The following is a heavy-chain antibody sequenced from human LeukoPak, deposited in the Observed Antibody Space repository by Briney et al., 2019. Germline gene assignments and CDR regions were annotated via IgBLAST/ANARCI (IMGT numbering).Heavy chain of an antibody. V-gene: IGHV3-9*01. Sequence: QPGGSLRLSCAASGFTFDDYAMHWVRQAPGKGLEWVSGISWNSGSIGYADSVKGRFTISRDNAKNSLYLQMNSLRAEDTALYYCAKTPFMVRGHDYFDYWGQGTLVTVSS. CDR3: AKTPFMVRGHDYFDY. CDR1: GFTFDDYA. CDR2: ISWNSGSI. D-gene: IGHD3-10*01. J-gene: IGHJ4*02.